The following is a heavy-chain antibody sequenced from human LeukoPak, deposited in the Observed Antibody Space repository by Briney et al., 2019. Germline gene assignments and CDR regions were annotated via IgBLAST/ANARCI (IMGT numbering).Heavy chain of an antibody. J-gene: IGHJ6*02. CDR2: IYYSGST. V-gene: IGHV4-59*01. D-gene: IGHD6-19*01. Sequence: SETLSLTCTVSGGSISSYYWSWIRQPPGKGLEWIGYIYYSGSTNYNPSLKSRVTISVDTSKNRFSLKLSSVTAADTAVYYCARVAPIAVAGDYYYYGMDVWGQGTTVTVSS. CDR3: ARVAPIAVAGDYYYYGMDV. CDR1: GGSISSYY.